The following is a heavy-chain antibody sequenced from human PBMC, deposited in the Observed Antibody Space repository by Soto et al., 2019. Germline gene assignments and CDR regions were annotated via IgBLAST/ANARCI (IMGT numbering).Heavy chain of an antibody. CDR1: ERTFSNYG. D-gene: IGHD5-18*01. J-gene: IGHJ6*03. CDR3: AKGISEYRSNYYYYMDV. CDR2: ISYDGSNK. Sequence: PGGSLRLSCASSERTFSNYGMHWVRQAPGKGLEWVAVISYDGSNKYYADSVKGRFTISRDNSKNTPYLQMNSLRAEDTAVYYCAKGISEYRSNYYYYMDVWGKGTTVTVSS. V-gene: IGHV3-30*18.